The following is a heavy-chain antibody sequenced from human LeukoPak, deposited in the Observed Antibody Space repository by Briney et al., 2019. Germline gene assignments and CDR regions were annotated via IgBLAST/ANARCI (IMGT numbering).Heavy chain of an antibody. V-gene: IGHV3-30*04. D-gene: IGHD3-22*01. CDR3: ARDYYDTSGYYPWNY. J-gene: IGHJ4*02. CDR2: ISYDGVNK. CDR1: GFTFSSYA. Sequence: GGSLRLSCAASGFTFSSYAMHWVRQAPGKGLEWVAVISYDGVNKYYADSVKGRFTISRDNSKNTLYLQMNSLRDEDTAVYYCARDYYDTSGYYPWNYWGQGTLVTVSS.